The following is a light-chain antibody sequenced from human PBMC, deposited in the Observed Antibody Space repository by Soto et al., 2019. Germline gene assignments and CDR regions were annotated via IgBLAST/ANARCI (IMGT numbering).Light chain of an antibody. CDR1: SSDIGSSNR. J-gene: IGLJ2*01. V-gene: IGLV2-18*01. CDR3: FLYKMSSTV. CDR2: EVS. Sequence: QSALTQPPSVSGSPGQSVTISCTGTSSDIGSSNRVSWYQQPPGTAPKLIIYEVSNRPSGVPDRFTGSKSGSTASLTISGFQAEDEAHYFCFLYKMSSTVFGGGTKLTVL.